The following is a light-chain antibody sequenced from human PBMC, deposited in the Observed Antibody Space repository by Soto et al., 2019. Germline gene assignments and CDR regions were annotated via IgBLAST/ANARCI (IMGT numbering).Light chain of an antibody. V-gene: IGLV2-14*01. J-gene: IGLJ2*01. Sequence: QSALTQPASVSGSPGQSVTISCTGTSSDIGAHKYVSWYQHHPGKSPRLMIYEVSNRPSGVSNRFSASKSGNTASLTISGLQAEDEADYYCCSYRSTSTLVFGGGTKLTVL. CDR1: SSDIGAHKY. CDR2: EVS. CDR3: CSYRSTSTLV.